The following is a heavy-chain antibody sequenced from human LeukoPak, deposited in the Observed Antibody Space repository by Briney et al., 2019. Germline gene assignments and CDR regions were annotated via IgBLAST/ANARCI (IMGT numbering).Heavy chain of an antibody. V-gene: IGHV1-18*01. Sequence: ASVKVSFKASGYTFTSYGISWVRQAPGQGLEWMGWISAYNGNTNYAQKLQGRVTMTTDTSTSTAYMELRSLRSDDTAVYYCARERGPMVRGVHYYYYGMDVWGQGTTVTVSS. CDR2: ISAYNGNT. J-gene: IGHJ6*02. CDR1: GYTFTSYG. CDR3: ARERGPMVRGVHYYYYGMDV. D-gene: IGHD3-10*01.